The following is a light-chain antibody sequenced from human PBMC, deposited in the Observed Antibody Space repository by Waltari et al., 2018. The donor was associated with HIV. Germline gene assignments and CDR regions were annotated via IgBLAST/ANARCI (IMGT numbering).Light chain of an antibody. J-gene: IGLJ2*01. CDR1: SSDVGSYNL. V-gene: IGLV2-23*02. CDR3: CSYAGSSTPV. Sequence: QSALTRPASVSGSPGQSITISCTGTSSDVGSYNLVSWYQQHPGKAPKLMIYEVSKRPSGVSNRFSGSKSGNTASLTSSGLQAEDEADYYCCSYAGSSTPVFGGGTKLTVL. CDR2: EVS.